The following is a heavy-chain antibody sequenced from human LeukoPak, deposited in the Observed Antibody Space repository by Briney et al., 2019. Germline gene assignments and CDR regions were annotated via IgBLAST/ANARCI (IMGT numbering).Heavy chain of an antibody. CDR1: SGSISTSNYY. J-gene: IGHJ5*02. D-gene: IGHD6-19*01. V-gene: IGHV4-39*07. Sequence: SETLSLTCTVSSGSISTSNYYWGWVRQPPGKALEWIGNIFYSGSTYYSPSLKSRVTISLDTSRNQFSLKLTSVTAADTAVYYCARVEAVAGSYNWFDPWGQGTLVTVSS. CDR2: IFYSGST. CDR3: ARVEAVAGSYNWFDP.